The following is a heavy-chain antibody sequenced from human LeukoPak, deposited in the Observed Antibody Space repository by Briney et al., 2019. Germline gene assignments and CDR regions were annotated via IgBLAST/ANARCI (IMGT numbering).Heavy chain of an antibody. CDR1: GYTLTELS. Sequence: ASVKVSCKVSGYTLTELSMHWVRQAPGKGLEWMGGFDPEDGETIYAQKFQGRVTMTEDTSTDTAYMELSSLRSEDTAVYYCATASGYDYAFDYXXXXTXVXVSX. CDR2: FDPEDGET. J-gene: IGHJ4*01. CDR3: ATASGYDYAFDY. V-gene: IGHV1-24*01. D-gene: IGHD5-12*01.